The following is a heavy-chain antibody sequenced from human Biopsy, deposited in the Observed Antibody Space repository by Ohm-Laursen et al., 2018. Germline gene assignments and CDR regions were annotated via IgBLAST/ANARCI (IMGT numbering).Heavy chain of an antibody. Sequence: ASVKVSYKTSGYTFTSYEINWVRQATGQGLEWMGWMNPDSGNTGYAQNFQGRVTMTRNTSISIAYMELSSLRSEDTAVYFCARADPPLFYYGSGSSNWFDPWGQGTLVTVSS. J-gene: IGHJ5*02. D-gene: IGHD3-10*01. V-gene: IGHV1-8*01. CDR1: GYTFTSYE. CDR3: ARADPPLFYYGSGSSNWFDP. CDR2: MNPDSGNT.